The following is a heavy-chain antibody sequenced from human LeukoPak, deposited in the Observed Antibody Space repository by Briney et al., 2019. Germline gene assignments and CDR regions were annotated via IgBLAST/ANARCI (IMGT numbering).Heavy chain of an antibody. J-gene: IGHJ4*02. D-gene: IGHD2-2*01. CDR1: GFTFSSYS. Sequence: GGSLRLSCAASGFTFSSYSMNWVRQAPGKGLEWVSSISSSSSYIYYADSVKGRFTISRDNAKNSLYLQMNSLRAEDTAVYYCARSGVPAATYFDYWGQGTLVTVSS. CDR2: ISSSSSYI. CDR3: ARSGVPAATYFDY. V-gene: IGHV3-21*01.